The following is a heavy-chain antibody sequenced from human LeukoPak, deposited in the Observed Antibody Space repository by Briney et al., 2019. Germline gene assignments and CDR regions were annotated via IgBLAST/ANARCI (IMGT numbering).Heavy chain of an antibody. CDR2: TYTGGNS. CDR1: GFTFSSYA. J-gene: IGHJ3*02. CDR3: ARGGRGSAAVVAPRSFDI. D-gene: IGHD3-22*01. V-gene: IGHV3-53*01. Sequence: GGSLRLSCAASGFTFSSYAMSWVRQAPGKGLEWVSVTYTGGNSYYAGSVRGRFIISRDISKNTLYLQMNNLRAEDSALYYCARGGRGSAAVVAPRSFDIWGQGTMVTVSS.